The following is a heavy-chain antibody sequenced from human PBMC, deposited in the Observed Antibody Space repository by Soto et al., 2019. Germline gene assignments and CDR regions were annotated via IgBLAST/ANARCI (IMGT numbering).Heavy chain of an antibody. CDR1: GFSLSTSGVG. V-gene: IGHV2-5*02. D-gene: IGHD6-13*01. CDR3: ARYPGGQLVPSY. CDR2: IYWDDDK. Sequence: QITLKESGPTLVKPTQTLTLTCTFSGFSLSTSGVGVGWIRQPPGKALEWLALIYWDDDKRYSPSLKSRLTITKDTSKNQVVLTMTNMDPVDTATYYCARYPGGQLVPSYWGQGTLVTVSS. J-gene: IGHJ4*02.